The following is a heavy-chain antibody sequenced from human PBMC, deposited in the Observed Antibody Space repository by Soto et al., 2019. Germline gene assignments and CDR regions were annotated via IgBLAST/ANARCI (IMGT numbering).Heavy chain of an antibody. J-gene: IGHJ3*01. CDR2: IRSKANSYAT. V-gene: IGHV3-73*01. CDR3: TKTTRGYSGYDWSVAFDF. D-gene: IGHD5-12*01. Sequence: EVQLVESGGGVVQPGGSLKLSCAASGFTFSGSAMHWVRQASGKGLEWVGGIRSKANSYATAYAASVKGRFTSSRDDSKNRVYVQKKSLKREDTAVYYGTKTTRGYSGYDWSVAFDFWGLGTMVTVCS. CDR1: GFTFSGSA.